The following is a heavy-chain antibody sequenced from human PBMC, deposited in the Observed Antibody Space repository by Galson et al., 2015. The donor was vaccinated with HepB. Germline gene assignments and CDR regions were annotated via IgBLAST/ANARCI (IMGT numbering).Heavy chain of an antibody. CDR3: ARAMYSSGWNAEYFQH. V-gene: IGHV3-48*04. D-gene: IGHD6-19*01. CDR2: ISSSSSTI. J-gene: IGHJ1*01. Sequence: SLRLSCAASGFTFSSYSMNWVRQAPGKGLEWVSYISSSSSTIYYADSVKGRFTISRDNAKNSLYLQMNSLRAEDTAVYYCARAMYSSGWNAEYFQHWGQGTLVTVSS. CDR1: GFTFSSYS.